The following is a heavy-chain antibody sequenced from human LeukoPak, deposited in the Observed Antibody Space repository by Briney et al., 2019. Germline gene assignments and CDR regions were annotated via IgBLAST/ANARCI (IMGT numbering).Heavy chain of an antibody. Sequence: GGSQRLSCAASGFTFSSYSMNWVRQAPGKGLEWVSYISSSSSTIYYADSVKGRFTISRDNAKNSLYLQMNSLRAEDTAVYYCARDLPSYDFWSGYIDYYYGMDVWGQGTTVTVSS. J-gene: IGHJ6*02. CDR3: ARDLPSYDFWSGYIDYYYGMDV. D-gene: IGHD3-3*01. CDR1: GFTFSSYS. CDR2: ISSSSSTI. V-gene: IGHV3-48*01.